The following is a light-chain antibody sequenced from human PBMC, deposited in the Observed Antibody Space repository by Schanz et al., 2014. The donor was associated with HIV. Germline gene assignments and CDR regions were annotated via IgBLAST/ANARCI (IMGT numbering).Light chain of an antibody. CDR1: NSDVGSYNF. Sequence: QSALTQPASVSGSPGQSITISCTGTNSDVGSYNFVSWYQQHPGKAPKLMIYEVIKRPSGVSNRFSGSKSGNTASLTISGLQAEDEADYYCASYTTSHTFVFGTGTKVTVL. CDR3: ASYTTSHTFV. V-gene: IGLV2-23*02. J-gene: IGLJ1*01. CDR2: EVI.